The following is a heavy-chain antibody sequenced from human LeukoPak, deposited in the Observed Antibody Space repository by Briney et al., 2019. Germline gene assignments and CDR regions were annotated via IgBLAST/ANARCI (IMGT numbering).Heavy chain of an antibody. Sequence: PGGSLRLSCAASGFTFSTYTMNWVRQAPGKGLEWVLSISRNSNYIYYADSVKGRFTISRDSAKNSLFLQMNSLRAEDTAVYYCARPIVDVKGGAFDVWGQGTMVTVSS. D-gene: IGHD3-22*01. J-gene: IGHJ3*01. CDR2: ISRNSNYI. V-gene: IGHV3-21*06. CDR1: GFTFSTYT. CDR3: ARPIVDVKGGAFDV.